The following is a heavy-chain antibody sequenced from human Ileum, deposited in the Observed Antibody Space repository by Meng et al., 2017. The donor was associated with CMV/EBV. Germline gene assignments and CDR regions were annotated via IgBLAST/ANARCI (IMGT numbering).Heavy chain of an antibody. V-gene: IGHV3-23*03. CDR2: IYSGGSST. CDR3: SKNLKGGYCTSTSCFLLAMDV. D-gene: IGHD2-2*01. Sequence: GESLKISCAASGFTFSSYAMSWVRQAPGKGLEWVSVIYSGGSSTYYADSVKGRFTVSRDNTKNMVYLQMNSLRGDDTAVYYCSKNLKGGYCTSTSCFLLAMDVWGQGTTVTVSS. CDR1: GFTFSSYA. J-gene: IGHJ6*02.